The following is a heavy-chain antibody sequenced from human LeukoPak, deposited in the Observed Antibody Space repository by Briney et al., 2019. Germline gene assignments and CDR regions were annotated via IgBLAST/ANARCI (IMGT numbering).Heavy chain of an antibody. Sequence: HAGGSLRLSCVGSGVIVRSNYMTWVRQAPGKGLEWVSILYHGGSTYYADSVKGRFTISRDNSKNTLYLQMNSLRAEDTAVYYCAKSVGSYDSSGYYYYYYYMDVWGKGTTVTVSS. CDR3: AKSVGSYDSSGYYYYYYYMDV. V-gene: IGHV3-53*01. J-gene: IGHJ6*03. CDR1: GVIVRSNY. D-gene: IGHD3-22*01. CDR2: LYHGGST.